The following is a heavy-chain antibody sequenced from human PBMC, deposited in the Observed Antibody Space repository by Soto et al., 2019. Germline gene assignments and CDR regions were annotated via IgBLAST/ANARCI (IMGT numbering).Heavy chain of an antibody. Sequence: SETLSLTCTVSGGSISSYYWSWIRQPPGKGLEWIGYIYYSGSTNYNPSLKSRVTMSVDTSKNQFSLKLSSVTAADTAVYYCAGYGDYAAFDIWGQRTMVIVSS. CDR3: AGYGDYAAFDI. CDR2: IYYSGST. D-gene: IGHD4-17*01. J-gene: IGHJ3*02. V-gene: IGHV4-59*01. CDR1: GGSISSYY.